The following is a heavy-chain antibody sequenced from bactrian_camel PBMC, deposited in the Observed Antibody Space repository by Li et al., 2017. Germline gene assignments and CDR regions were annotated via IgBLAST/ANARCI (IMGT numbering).Heavy chain of an antibody. D-gene: IGHD1*01. CDR3: VGDAWTW. CDR2: IYTRGGGT. CDR1: GDTYRSYL. J-gene: IGHJ4*01. V-gene: IGHV3S1*01. Sequence: HVQLVESGGGSVQPGGSLRLSCAASGDTYRSYLMGWFRQAPGKEREGVAAIYTRGGGTVYADSVKGRFTISRDNAKNNLYLQKNSLKPEDTAMYFCVGDAWTWWGQGTQVTVS.